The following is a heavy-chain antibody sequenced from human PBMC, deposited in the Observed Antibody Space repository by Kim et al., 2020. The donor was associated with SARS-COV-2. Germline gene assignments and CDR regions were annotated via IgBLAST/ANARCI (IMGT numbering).Heavy chain of an antibody. CDR2: ISNSGSPI. J-gene: IGHJ4*02. CDR3: ARKYCSTTSCSIDH. D-gene: IGHD2-2*01. CDR1: GFTFSTYE. V-gene: IGHV3-48*03. Sequence: GGSLRLSCAASGFTFSTYEMNWVRQAPGKGLEWVSYISNSGSPIYYVDSVKGRFTISRDNAKNSLYLQMNSLRAEDTAVYYCARKYCSTTSCSIDHWGQGTRVTVSS.